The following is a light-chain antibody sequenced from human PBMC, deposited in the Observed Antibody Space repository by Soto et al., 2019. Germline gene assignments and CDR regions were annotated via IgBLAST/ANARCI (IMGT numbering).Light chain of an antibody. CDR2: GAS. J-gene: IGKJ2*02. CDR3: QQRGKWPST. Sequence: EIVLTQSPGILSLSPGERATLSCRASQSVSNDFLAWYQQKPGQAPRLLIYGASTRATDVPDRFTGSGSATDFSLTITSLEPEDFAVYFCQQRGKWPSTFGPGTKVEMK. CDR1: QSVSNDF. V-gene: IGKV3D-20*02.